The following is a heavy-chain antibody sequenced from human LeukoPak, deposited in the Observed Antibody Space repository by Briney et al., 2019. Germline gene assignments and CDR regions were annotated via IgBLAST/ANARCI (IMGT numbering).Heavy chain of an antibody. CDR3: ARARQLSLEGNWFDP. CDR2: INHSGST. Sequence: GSLRLSCAASGFAFPGYWMVWIRQPPGKGLEWIGEINHSGSTNYNPSLKSRVTVSVDTSKNQFSLKLSSVTAADTAVYYCARARQLSLEGNWFDPWGQGTLVTVSS. J-gene: IGHJ5*02. V-gene: IGHV4-34*01. D-gene: IGHD3-16*02. CDR1: GFAFPGYW.